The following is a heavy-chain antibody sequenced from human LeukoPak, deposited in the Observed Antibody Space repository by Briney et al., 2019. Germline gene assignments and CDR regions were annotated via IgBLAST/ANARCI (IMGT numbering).Heavy chain of an antibody. J-gene: IGHJ4*02. Sequence: ASETVSCKASGYTFTGYYMHWVRQAPGQGLEWMGWINPNSGGTNYAQKFQGRVTMTRDTSISTAYMELSRLRSDDTAVYYCARARTIAAALMGYYFDYWGQGTLVTVSS. D-gene: IGHD6-13*01. V-gene: IGHV1-2*02. CDR3: ARARTIAAALMGYYFDY. CDR2: INPNSGGT. CDR1: GYTFTGYY.